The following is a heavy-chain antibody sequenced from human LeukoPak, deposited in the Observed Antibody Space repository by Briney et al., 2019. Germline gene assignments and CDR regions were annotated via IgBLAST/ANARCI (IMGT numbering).Heavy chain of an antibody. J-gene: IGHJ4*02. CDR3: ARVDCSSTSCPSNSFDY. V-gene: IGHV1-69*13. CDR2: IIPIFGTA. D-gene: IGHD2-2*01. CDR1: GGTFSSYA. Sequence: SVKVSCKASGGTFSSYAISWVRQAPGQGLEWMGGIIPIFGTANYAQKFQGRVTITADESTSTAYMELSSLRSEDTAVYYCARVDCSSTSCPSNSFDYWGQGTLVTVSS.